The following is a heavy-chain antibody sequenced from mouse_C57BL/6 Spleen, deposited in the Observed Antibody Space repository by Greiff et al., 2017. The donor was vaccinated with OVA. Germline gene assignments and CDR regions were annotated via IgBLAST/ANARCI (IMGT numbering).Heavy chain of an antibody. CDR1: GFTFSSYT. D-gene: IGHD4-1*01. CDR3: ARRNWDWYFDV. Sequence: EVQLVESGAGLVKPGGSLKLSCAASGFTFSSYTMSWVSQTPGKRLEWVATISGGGGNTDYTDSVKGRFTISRDNAKNTLYLQMSSQRSEDTALYYCARRNWDWYFDVWGTGTTVTVSS. J-gene: IGHJ1*03. CDR2: ISGGGGNT. V-gene: IGHV5-9*01.